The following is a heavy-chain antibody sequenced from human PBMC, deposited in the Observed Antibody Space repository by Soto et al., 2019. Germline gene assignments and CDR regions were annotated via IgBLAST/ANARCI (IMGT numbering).Heavy chain of an antibody. Sequence: ASVKVSCKASGFTFTSSAMQWVRQARGQRLEWIGWIVVGSGNTNYAQKFQERVTITRDMSTSTAYMELSSLRSEDTAVYYCAADAVDCSGGSCHYIDYWGQGTLVTVSS. CDR2: IVVGSGNT. CDR3: AADAVDCSGGSCHYIDY. CDR1: GFTFTSSA. D-gene: IGHD2-15*01. J-gene: IGHJ4*02. V-gene: IGHV1-58*02.